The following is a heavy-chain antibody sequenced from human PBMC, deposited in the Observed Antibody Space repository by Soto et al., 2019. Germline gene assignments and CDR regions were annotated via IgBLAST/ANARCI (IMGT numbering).Heavy chain of an antibody. CDR2: IYDSGTT. CDR3: ARDRGFGMDV. Sequence: QVQLQESGPGLVKPSQTLSLTCTVSGGSISGGRYYWNWIRQHPGKGLEWLGNIYDSGTTYYNSSLKSRVIISEDTSKNQFSLRLSSVTAAATAVYYCARDRGFGMDVWGQGTTVTVSS. J-gene: IGHJ6*02. CDR1: GGSISGGRYY. V-gene: IGHV4-31*03.